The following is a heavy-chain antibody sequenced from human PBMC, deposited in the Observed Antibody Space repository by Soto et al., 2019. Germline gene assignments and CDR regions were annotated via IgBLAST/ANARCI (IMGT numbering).Heavy chain of an antibody. Sequence: QITLKESGPTLVKPTQTLTLTCTFSGFSLSTNEVGVGWIRQPPGKALEWLALIYWHGDKRYSPSVKSRLTITKDTSKNQVVITMTNMDPVDTATYFCARWGQHMPSYYFDYWGQGTLVTVSS. J-gene: IGHJ4*02. CDR3: ARWGQHMPSYYFDY. CDR1: GFSLSTNEVG. D-gene: IGHD2-21*01. V-gene: IGHV2-5*01. CDR2: IYWHGDK.